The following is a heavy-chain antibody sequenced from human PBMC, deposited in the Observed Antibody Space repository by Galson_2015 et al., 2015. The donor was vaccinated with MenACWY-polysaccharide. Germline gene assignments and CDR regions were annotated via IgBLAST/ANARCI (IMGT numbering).Heavy chain of an antibody. CDR1: GGSISTYY. Sequence: SETLSLTCTVSGGSISTYYWSWIRQPPGKGLEWIGYIYYTGSTNYNPSLKSRVTISVDTSKNQFSLKLSSVTAADTAVYYCARGIGYKWRQVWFDPWGQGTLVTASS. CDR2: IYYTGST. V-gene: IGHV4-59*01. J-gene: IGHJ5*02. CDR3: ARGIGYKWRQVWFDP. D-gene: IGHD1-20*01.